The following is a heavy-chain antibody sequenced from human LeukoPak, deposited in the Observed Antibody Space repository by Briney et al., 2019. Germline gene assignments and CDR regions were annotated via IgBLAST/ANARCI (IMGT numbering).Heavy chain of an antibody. D-gene: IGHD6-13*01. CDR1: GGSINNFY. Sequence: SETLSLTCIVSGGSINNFYWNWIRQPAGKGLEWIGRVHDSGNTNYNPSLKSRVTMSVDTSKNQFSLKLSSVTAADTAVYYCARGLGYRFDPWGQGTLVTVSS. V-gene: IGHV4-4*07. J-gene: IGHJ5*02. CDR3: ARGLGYRFDP. CDR2: VHDSGNT.